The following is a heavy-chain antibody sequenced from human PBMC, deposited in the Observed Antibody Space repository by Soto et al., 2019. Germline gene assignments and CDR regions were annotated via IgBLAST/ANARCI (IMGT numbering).Heavy chain of an antibody. CDR2: ISGSGGGT. V-gene: IGHV3-23*01. J-gene: IGHJ4*02. Sequence: GGSLRLSCAASGFTFRRYAMSWVRQAPGKGLEWVSTISGSGGGTYYADSMKGRFTISRDNSKNTLYLQMYSLRVEDTAVYYCARESDHWGQGTLVTVSS. CDR1: GFTFRRYA. CDR3: ARESDH.